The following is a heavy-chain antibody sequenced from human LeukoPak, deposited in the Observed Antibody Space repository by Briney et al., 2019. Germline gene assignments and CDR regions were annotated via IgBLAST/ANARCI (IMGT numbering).Heavy chain of an antibody. V-gene: IGHV3-30-3*01. J-gene: IGHJ4*02. Sequence: GGSLRLSCAASGFTFSSYTMHWVRQAPGKGLEWVALISYDGSNKYFADSVKGRFTISRDNAKNTLYLQMNSLRAEDTAVYYCARGSSSSKFLDAFDIWGQGTLVTVSS. CDR1: GFTFSSYT. D-gene: IGHD6-13*01. CDR2: ISYDGSNK. CDR3: ARGSSSSKFLDAFDI.